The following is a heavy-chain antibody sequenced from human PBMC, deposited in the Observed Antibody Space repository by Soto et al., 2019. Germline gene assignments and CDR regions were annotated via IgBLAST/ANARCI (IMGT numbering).Heavy chain of an antibody. Sequence: SETLSLTCTVSGGSISSGGYSWSWLRQPPGKGLEWIGYIYHSGSTYYNPSLKSRVTISVDRSKNQFSLKLSSVTAADTAVYYCASSTVGVRYDYWGQGTLVTVS. CDR2: IYHSGST. D-gene: IGHD4-17*01. J-gene: IGHJ4*02. CDR3: ASSTVGVRYDY. V-gene: IGHV4-30-2*01. CDR1: GGSISSGGYS.